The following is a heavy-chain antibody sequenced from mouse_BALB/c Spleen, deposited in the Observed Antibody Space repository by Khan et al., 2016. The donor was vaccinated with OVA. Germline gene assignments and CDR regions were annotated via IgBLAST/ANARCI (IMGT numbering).Heavy chain of an antibody. CDR2: INYSGST. CDR3: ARYNGFYYFDY. Sequence: VQLKQSGPSLVKPSQTLSLTCSVTGDSITSGYWNWIRKFPGNKLEYMGYINYSGSTYYNPSLKSRISITRDTSKNHYSLQLNSVTTEDTATYYCARYNGFYYFDYWGQGTTLTVSS. CDR1: GDSITSGY. J-gene: IGHJ2*01. V-gene: IGHV3-8*02. D-gene: IGHD1-2*01.